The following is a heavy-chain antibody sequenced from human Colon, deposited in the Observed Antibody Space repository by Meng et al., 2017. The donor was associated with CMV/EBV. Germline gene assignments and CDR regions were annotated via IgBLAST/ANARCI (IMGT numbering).Heavy chain of an antibody. V-gene: IGHV1-2*02. Sequence: QVHLMQPGAEMREPGASVKVSCKASGYTFTGYLIHWVRQAPGQGLEWMGWINPYSGDTIYAQKFEVGVTMTRDASITTAYLELSSLKSDDTVVYYCGTFGGDFDYWGQGTLVTVSS. CDR3: GTFGGDFDY. CDR2: INPYSGDT. D-gene: IGHD3-3*01. J-gene: IGHJ4*02. CDR1: GYTFTGYL.